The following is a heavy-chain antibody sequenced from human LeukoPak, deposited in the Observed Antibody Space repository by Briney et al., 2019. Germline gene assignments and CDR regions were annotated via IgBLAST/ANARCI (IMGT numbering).Heavy chain of an antibody. V-gene: IGHV3-30*04. CDR1: GFTFSSYA. Sequence: GGSLRLSCAASGFTFSSYAMHWVRQAPGKGLEWVAVISYDGSNKYYADSVKGRFTISRDNAKNTLYLQMNSLKTEDTAVYYCTRSPYSLKTRYFDYWGQGTLVTVSS. CDR3: TRSPYSLKTRYFDY. J-gene: IGHJ4*02. CDR2: ISYDGSNK. D-gene: IGHD6-13*01.